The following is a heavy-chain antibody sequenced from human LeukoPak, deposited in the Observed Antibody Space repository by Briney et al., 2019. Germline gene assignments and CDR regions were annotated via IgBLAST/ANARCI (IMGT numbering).Heavy chain of an antibody. CDR2: ISYDGSDK. CDR3: AKDRDTVIIPAAFGY. J-gene: IGHJ4*02. D-gene: IGHD2-2*01. V-gene: IGHV3-30*18. CDR1: GFTFSNYG. Sequence: PGGSLRLSCAASGFTFSNYGMHWVRQAPGKGLEWVAVISYDGSDKYYADSVKGRFTISRDTSKNTLYLQMNSLRTEDTAVYYCAKDRDTVIIPAAFGYWGQGTLVTVSS.